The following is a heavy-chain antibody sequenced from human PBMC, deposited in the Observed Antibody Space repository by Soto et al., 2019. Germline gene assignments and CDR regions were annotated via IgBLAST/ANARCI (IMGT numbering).Heavy chain of an antibody. D-gene: IGHD6-6*01. CDR1: GFTFSSYA. V-gene: IGHV3-23*01. CDR3: AKDKGIAARDFTYYFDY. Sequence: EVQLLESGGGLVQPGGSLRLSCAASGFTFSSYAMSWVRQAPGKGLEWVSAISGSGGSTYYADSVKGRFTISRDNSKNTLYLQMNSLRAEDTAVYYCAKDKGIAARDFTYYFDYWGQGTLVTVSS. J-gene: IGHJ4*02. CDR2: ISGSGGST.